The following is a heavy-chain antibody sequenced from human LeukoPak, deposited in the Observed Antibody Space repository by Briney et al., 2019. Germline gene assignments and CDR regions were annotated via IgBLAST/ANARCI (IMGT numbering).Heavy chain of an antibody. CDR3: AREVAPGRGYARHFDY. J-gene: IGHJ4*02. V-gene: IGHV3-7*01. D-gene: IGHD2-15*01. CDR1: GFTFSSYW. CDR2: IKQDGSEK. Sequence: GGSLRLFCAASGFTFSSYWMSWVRQAPGKGLEWVANIKQDGSEKYYVDSVKGRFTISRDNAKNSLYLQMNSLRAEDTAVYYCAREVAPGRGYARHFDYWGQGTLVTVSS.